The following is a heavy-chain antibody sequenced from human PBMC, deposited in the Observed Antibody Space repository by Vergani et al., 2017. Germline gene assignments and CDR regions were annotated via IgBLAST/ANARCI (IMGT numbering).Heavy chain of an antibody. V-gene: IGHV3-7*03. J-gene: IGHJ6*03. CDR1: GFTFSSYW. CDR2: IKQDGSEK. Sequence: EVQLVESGGGLVQPGGSLRLSCAASGFTFSSYWMSWVRQAPGKGLEWVANIKQDGSEKYYVDSVKGRFTISRDNAKNSLYLQMNSRRAEDTAVYYCARVAAAGTGYYYMDVWGKGTTVTVSS. CDR3: ARVAAAGTGYYYMDV. D-gene: IGHD6-13*01.